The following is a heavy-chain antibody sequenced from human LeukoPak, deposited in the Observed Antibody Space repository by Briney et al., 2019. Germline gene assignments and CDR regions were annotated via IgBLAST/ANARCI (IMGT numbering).Heavy chain of an antibody. J-gene: IGHJ6*03. CDR1: GGSLGRSNTY. CDR3: ARHRGGGGYHYMDV. D-gene: IGHD2-21*01. V-gene: IGHV4-39*01. CDR2: ILHSGYT. Sequence: SDTLSLTCTVSGGSLGRSNTYWGWIRQTPGEGLEWLGTILHSGYTYNNPSLKSRVTMSVDSSKNQFSLSLSSVTAADTAVYFCARHRGGGGYHYMDVWGKGTTVIVSS.